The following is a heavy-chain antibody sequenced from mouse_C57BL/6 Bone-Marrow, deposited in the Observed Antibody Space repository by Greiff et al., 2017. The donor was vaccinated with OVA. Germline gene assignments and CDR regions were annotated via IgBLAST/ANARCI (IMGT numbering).Heavy chain of an antibody. CDR1: GYTFTSYG. Sequence: QVQLQQSGAELARPGASVKLSCKASGYTFTSYGISWVKQRTGPGLEWIGEIYPRSGNTYYNEKFKGKATLTADKSSSTAYMELRSLTSEDSAVYFCARYNGSSCFDYWGQGTTLTVSS. CDR2: IYPRSGNT. V-gene: IGHV1-81*01. D-gene: IGHD1-1*01. J-gene: IGHJ2*01. CDR3: ARYNGSSCFDY.